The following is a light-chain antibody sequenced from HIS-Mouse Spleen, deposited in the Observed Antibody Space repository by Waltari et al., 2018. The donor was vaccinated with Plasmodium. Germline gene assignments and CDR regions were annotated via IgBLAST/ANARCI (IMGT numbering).Light chain of an antibody. CDR1: QSVSSN. CDR2: GAS. CDR3: QQYNNWSFT. J-gene: IGKJ3*01. V-gene: IGKV3-15*01. Sequence: EIVMTQSPATLSVSPGERATDSCRASQSVSSNLAWYQQKPGQAPRLLTYGASTRATGIPARFSGSGSGTEFTLTISSLQSEDFAVYYCQQYNNWSFTFGPGTKVDIK.